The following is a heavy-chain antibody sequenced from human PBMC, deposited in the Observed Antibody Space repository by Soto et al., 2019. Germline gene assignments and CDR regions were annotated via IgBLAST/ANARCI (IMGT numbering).Heavy chain of an antibody. D-gene: IGHD5-12*01. V-gene: IGHV6-1*01. Sequence: SQTLSLTCAISGDSVSSNTASWNWIRQSPSRGLEWLGRTYFRSKWYNDYAVSVKSRIIINPDTSNNQFSLQLNSVTPEDTAVYCCAKGDNLGPKTGYAFDPWGQGIMVTVSS. CDR1: GDSVSSNTAS. CDR2: TYFRSKWYN. CDR3: AKGDNLGPKTGYAFDP. J-gene: IGHJ5*02.